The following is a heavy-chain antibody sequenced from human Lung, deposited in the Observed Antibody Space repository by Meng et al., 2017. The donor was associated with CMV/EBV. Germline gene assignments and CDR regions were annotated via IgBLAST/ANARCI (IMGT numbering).Heavy chain of an antibody. V-gene: IGHV3-48*03. CDR1: GFTFSSYE. CDR3: ARRSGSYVNAFDI. Sequence: GESLKISCAAFGFTFSSYEMNWVRQAPGKGLEWVSYISSSGSTMYYADSVKGRFTISRDNAKNSLYLQMNSLRVEDTAVYYCARRSGSYVNAFDIWGQGTMVTVSS. D-gene: IGHD1-26*01. J-gene: IGHJ3*02. CDR2: ISSSGSTM.